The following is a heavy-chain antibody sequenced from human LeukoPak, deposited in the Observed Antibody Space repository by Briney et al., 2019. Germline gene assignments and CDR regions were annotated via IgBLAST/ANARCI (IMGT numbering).Heavy chain of an antibody. CDR1: GFTFSSYA. CDR2: ISYDGSNK. Sequence: GGSLRLSCAASGFTFSSYAMHWVRQAPGKGLEWVAVISYDGSNKYYADSVRGRFTIPRDNSKNTLYLQMNSLRAEDTAVYYCARDGIAVAGTALDYWGQGTLVTVSS. J-gene: IGHJ4*02. D-gene: IGHD6-19*01. CDR3: ARDGIAVAGTALDY. V-gene: IGHV3-30-3*01.